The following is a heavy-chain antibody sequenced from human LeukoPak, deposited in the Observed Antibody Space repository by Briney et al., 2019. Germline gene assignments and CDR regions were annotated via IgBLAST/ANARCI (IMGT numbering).Heavy chain of an antibody. Sequence: SETLSLTCTISGGSISSGGYYWSWIRQPPGKGLEWIGYIYHSGSTYYNPSLKSRVTISVDRSKNQFSLKLSSVTAADTAVYYCARHKRIVVVPAARFGYYYYMDVWGKGTTVTVSS. CDR2: IYHSGST. CDR1: GGSISSGGYY. V-gene: IGHV4-30-2*01. J-gene: IGHJ6*03. CDR3: ARHKRIVVVPAARFGYYYYMDV. D-gene: IGHD2-2*01.